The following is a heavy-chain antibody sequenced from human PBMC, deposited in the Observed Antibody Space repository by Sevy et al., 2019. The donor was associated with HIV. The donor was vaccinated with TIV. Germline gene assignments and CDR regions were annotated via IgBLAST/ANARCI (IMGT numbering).Heavy chain of an antibody. CDR2: IRYDGSNK. V-gene: IGHV3-30*02. CDR3: AKGGVYYDFWSGRTDKYYFDY. J-gene: IGHJ4*02. CDR1: GFTFSSYG. Sequence: GGSLRLSCAASGFTFSSYGMHWVRQAPGKGLEWVAFIRYDGSNKYYADSVKGRFTISRDNSKNTLYLQMNSLRAEDTAVYYCAKGGVYYDFWSGRTDKYYFDYWGQGTLVTVSS. D-gene: IGHD3-3*01.